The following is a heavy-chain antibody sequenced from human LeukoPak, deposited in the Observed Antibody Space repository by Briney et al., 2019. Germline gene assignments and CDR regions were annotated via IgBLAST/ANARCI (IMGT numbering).Heavy chain of an antibody. J-gene: IGHJ4*02. Sequence: GGSLRLSCAASGFTFSDHYIDWVRQAPGKGLEWIGRNRNKANNYTPEYAASVKGRFTISRDDSKNSLYLQMNSLKTEDTAVYYCSRRGRDSSGYAHSYDYWGQGTLVTVSS. D-gene: IGHD3-22*01. CDR2: NRNKANNYTP. CDR3: SRRGRDSSGYAHSYDY. V-gene: IGHV3-72*01. CDR1: GFTFSDHY.